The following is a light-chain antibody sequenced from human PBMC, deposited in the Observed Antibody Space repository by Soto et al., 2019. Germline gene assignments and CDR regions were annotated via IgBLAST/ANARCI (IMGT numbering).Light chain of an antibody. CDR3: LLYFGDAEV. Sequence: QAVVTQEPSLTVSTGGTVTLTCASSTGAVTTDFYPNWFQQKPGQAPRSLIYTTKNKHSWTPARFTGSLLGDRAALTLSGAQPGDEADYYWLLYFGDAEVFGGGTKLTVL. CDR1: TGAVTTDFY. CDR2: TTK. J-gene: IGLJ2*01. V-gene: IGLV7-43*01.